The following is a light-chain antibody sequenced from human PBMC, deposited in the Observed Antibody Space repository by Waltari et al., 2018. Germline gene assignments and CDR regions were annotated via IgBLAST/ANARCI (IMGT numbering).Light chain of an antibody. V-gene: IGKV1D-13*01. CDR1: QGISSD. J-gene: IGKJ3*01. CDR3: QQFNNYPPFT. Sequence: AIQLTQSPSSLSASVGDRVTITCRPSQGISSDLAWYQQKPGKAPNLLIYDASSLESGVPSRFSGSGSGTDFTLTISSLQPEDFATYYCQQFNNYPPFTFGPGTKVDIK. CDR2: DAS.